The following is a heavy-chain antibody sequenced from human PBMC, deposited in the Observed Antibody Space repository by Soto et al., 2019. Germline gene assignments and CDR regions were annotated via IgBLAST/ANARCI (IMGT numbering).Heavy chain of an antibody. Sequence: ASVKVSCKASGGTFSSYAISWVRQAPGQGLEWMGGIIPIFGTANYAQKFQGRVTITADESTSTAYMELSSLRSEDTAVYYCARGGKQLVGRDYYYYMDVWGKGTTVTVSS. CDR1: GGTFSSYA. CDR3: ARGGKQLVGRDYYYYMDV. J-gene: IGHJ6*03. V-gene: IGHV1-69*13. CDR2: IIPIFGTA. D-gene: IGHD6-6*01.